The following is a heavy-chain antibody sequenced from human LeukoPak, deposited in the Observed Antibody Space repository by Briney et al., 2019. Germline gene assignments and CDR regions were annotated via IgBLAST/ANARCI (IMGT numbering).Heavy chain of an antibody. CDR2: VYYSGTT. CDR1: GGSISSSSW. V-gene: IGHV4-61*01. J-gene: IGHJ3*02. D-gene: IGHD1-1*01. Sequence: SETLSLTCAVSGGSISSSSWWRWSRPPPGKGLEGIGYVYYSGTTNYNASLKSRVTISVDTSKNQLSLKLNCVSAADTAVYFCARDPQGGTTSEAFDIWGQGTMVTVSS. CDR3: ARDPQGGTTSEAFDI.